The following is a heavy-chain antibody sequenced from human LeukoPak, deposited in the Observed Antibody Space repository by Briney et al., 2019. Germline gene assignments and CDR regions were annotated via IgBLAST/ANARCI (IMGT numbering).Heavy chain of an antibody. V-gene: IGHV3-30*14. J-gene: IGHJ4*02. D-gene: IGHD3-16*01. CDR2: ISYDGSNK. Sequence: GGSLRLSCAASGFTFSSYATHWVRQAPGKGLEWVASISYDGSNKSYGDSVRGRFTISRDNSKNTLYLQMNSLRAEDTAVYYCARDFGGSRDYWGQGTLVTVSS. CDR1: GFTFSSYA. CDR3: ARDFGGSRDY.